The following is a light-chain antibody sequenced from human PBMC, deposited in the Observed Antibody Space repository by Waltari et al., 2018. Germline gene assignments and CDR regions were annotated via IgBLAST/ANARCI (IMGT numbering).Light chain of an antibody. J-gene: IGLJ2*01. V-gene: IGLV2-14*03. CDR3: SSYTVTNTLL. CDR2: DVY. CDR1: SSDIGAFDY. Sequence: SALAQPASVSGSPGQAITTSCAGTSSDIGAFDYVSWYRQHPGEAPPRIVFDVYKRPSQSSRRFSGSKSGDTASLTISGLQPEDEAHYFCSSYTVTNTLLFGGGTFLTVL.